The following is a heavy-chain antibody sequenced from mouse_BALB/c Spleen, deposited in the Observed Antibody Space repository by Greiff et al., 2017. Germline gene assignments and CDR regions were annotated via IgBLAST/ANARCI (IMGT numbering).Heavy chain of an antibody. J-gene: IGHJ4*01. Sequence: EVKLMESGGGLVQPGGSRKLSCAASGFTFSSFGMHWVRQAPEKGLEWVAYISSGSSTIYYADTVKGRFTISRDNPKNTLFLQMTSLRSEDTAMYYCARSGHYGSSHYYAMDYWGQGTSVTVSS. V-gene: IGHV5-17*02. CDR2: ISSGSSTI. CDR3: ARSGHYGSSHYYAMDY. CDR1: GFTFSSFG. D-gene: IGHD1-1*01.